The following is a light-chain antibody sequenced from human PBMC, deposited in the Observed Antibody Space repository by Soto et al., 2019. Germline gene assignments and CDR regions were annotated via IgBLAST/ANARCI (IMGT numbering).Light chain of an antibody. V-gene: IGLV2-14*01. CDR3: SSYTSYTSYV. CDR2: EVS. CDR1: SNDVGGFNY. J-gene: IGLJ1*01. Sequence: QSVLTQPASVSGSRGQSITISWTGTSNDVGGFNYVSWFQQHPGKAPKLIISEVSYRPSGVSHRFSGSKSGNTASLTISGLQAEDEADYYCSSYTSYTSYVFGTGTKVTVL.